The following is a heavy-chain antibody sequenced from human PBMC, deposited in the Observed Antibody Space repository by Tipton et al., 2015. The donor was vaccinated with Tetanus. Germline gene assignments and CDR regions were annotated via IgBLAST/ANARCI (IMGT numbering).Heavy chain of an antibody. D-gene: IGHD3-3*01. CDR3: ARGAAVGSGLDY. V-gene: IGHV1-46*01. CDR1: GYTFTNFY. CDR2: INPSDGSR. J-gene: IGHJ4*02. Sequence: VQLVQSGAEVKKPGASVKLSCKASGYTFTNFYFHWVRQGPGQGLQWMGIINPSDGSRTSAQQFQGRVTMTRDTSTSTVYMELTSLRSEDTAVYYCARGAAVGSGLDYWGQGTLVTVSS.